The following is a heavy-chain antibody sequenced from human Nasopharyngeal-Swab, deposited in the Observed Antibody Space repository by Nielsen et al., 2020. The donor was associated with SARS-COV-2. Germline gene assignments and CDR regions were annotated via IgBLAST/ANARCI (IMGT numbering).Heavy chain of an antibody. CDR2: IIHSGGT. CDR1: GGSISSNTW. V-gene: IGHV4-4*02. CDR3: SRHYYYYMDI. Sequence: SETLSLTCAVSGGSISSNTWWGWVRQTPGTGLEWIGEIIHSGGTNYNPALKSRVTISVDKSKNQLSLEATSVTAADTAVYYCSRHYYYYMDIWGKGTTVTVSS. J-gene: IGHJ6*03.